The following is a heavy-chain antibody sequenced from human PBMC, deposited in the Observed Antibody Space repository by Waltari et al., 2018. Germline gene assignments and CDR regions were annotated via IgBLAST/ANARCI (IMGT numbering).Heavy chain of an antibody. CDR2: IPPDFSKT. CDR3: GKGESMVPWGGGYYGLDV. V-gene: IGHV1-69*13. CDR1: GGSVSTDT. J-gene: IGHJ6*01. D-gene: IGHD3-10*01. Sequence: QVQLVQSGAEVKKPGSSVKVSCKASGGSVSTDTISWVRQAPGQGLEYMGGIPPDFSKTHSDENVWGVCSFSADQVNTTVYIELKTLKHEDTAIYFCGKGESMVPWGGGYYGLDVWGQGTSVAVVS.